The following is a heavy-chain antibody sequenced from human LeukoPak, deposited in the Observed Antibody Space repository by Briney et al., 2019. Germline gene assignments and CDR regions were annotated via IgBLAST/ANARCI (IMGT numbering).Heavy chain of an antibody. V-gene: IGHV3-21*01. CDR2: ISSSSSYI. CDR3: ARDPGKHEIVGDAFDI. D-gene: IGHD3-22*01. Sequence: PGGSLRLSCAASGFTFSSYSMNWVRQAPGKGLEWVSSISSSSSYIYYADSVKGRFTISRDNAKNSLYLQMNSLRAEDTAVYYCARDPGKHEIVGDAFDIWGQGTMVTVSS. J-gene: IGHJ3*02. CDR1: GFTFSSYS.